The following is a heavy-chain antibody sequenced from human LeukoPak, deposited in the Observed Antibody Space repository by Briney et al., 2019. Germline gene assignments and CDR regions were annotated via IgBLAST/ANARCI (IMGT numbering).Heavy chain of an antibody. V-gene: IGHV3-30*02. CDR1: GFTFSSYG. CDR3: AKGRDGSSSWYIPFFDY. D-gene: IGHD6-13*01. J-gene: IGHJ4*02. CDR2: IRYDGSNK. Sequence: GGSLRLSCAASGFTFSSYGMHWVRQAPGKGLEWVAFIRYDGSNKYYADSVKGRFTISRDNSKNTLYLQMNSLRAEDTAVYYCAKGRDGSSSWYIPFFDYWGQGTLVTVSS.